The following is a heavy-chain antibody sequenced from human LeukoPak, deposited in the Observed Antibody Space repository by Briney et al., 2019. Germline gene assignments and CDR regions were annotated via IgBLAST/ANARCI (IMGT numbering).Heavy chain of an antibody. Sequence: ASVKVSCKASGYTFTSYDINWVRQATGQGLGWMGWMNPNSGNTGYAQKFQGRVTITRNTSISTAYMELSSLRSEDTAVYYCARVCLGYCSSTSCYGYYYYMDVWGKGTTVTVSS. D-gene: IGHD2-2*01. CDR2: MNPNSGNT. CDR3: ARVCLGYCSSTSCYGYYYYMDV. CDR1: GYTFTSYD. J-gene: IGHJ6*03. V-gene: IGHV1-8*03.